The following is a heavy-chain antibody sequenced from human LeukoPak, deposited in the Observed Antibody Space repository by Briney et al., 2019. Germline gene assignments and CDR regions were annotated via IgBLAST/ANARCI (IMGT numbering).Heavy chain of an antibody. CDR3: ARRGLGVYYYYYGMDV. Sequence: SETLSLTCTVSGGSISNYYWSWIRQPPGKGLEWIGYIYYSGFTSYNPSLKSRVSISVDTSKNRFSLKLSSVTAADTDVYYCARRGLGVYYYYYGMDVWGQGTAVTVSS. CDR1: GGSISNYY. J-gene: IGHJ6*02. D-gene: IGHD3-16*01. V-gene: IGHV4-59*08. CDR2: IYYSGFT.